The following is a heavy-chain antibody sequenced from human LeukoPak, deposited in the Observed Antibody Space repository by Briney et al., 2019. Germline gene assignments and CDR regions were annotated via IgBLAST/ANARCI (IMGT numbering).Heavy chain of an antibody. D-gene: IGHD2-8*01. CDR3: AKRPSAYCSDGGRYFNY. CDR1: GFSFSSYA. V-gene: IGHV3-23*01. J-gene: IGHJ4*02. Sequence: GGSLRLSCAASGFSFSSYAMSWVRQAPGRGLEWVSAISGSGANTYYAVSVKGRFPISRDNTKDTLYLQMNTLRAEDTAVYYCAKRPSAYCSDGGRYFNYWGQGTLVIVSS. CDR2: ISGSGANT.